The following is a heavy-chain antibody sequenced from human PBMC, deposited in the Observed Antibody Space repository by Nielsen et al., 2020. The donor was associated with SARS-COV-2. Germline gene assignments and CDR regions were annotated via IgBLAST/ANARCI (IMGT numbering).Heavy chain of an antibody. Sequence: SETLSLTCAVSGGSITTYYWHWIRQSPGKGLEWIGYIYYSGNTNYNTSLKSRVPISVDTSKNQFSLQLRSVTAADTAVYYCARDDDNWGSLAYWGQGTLVTVSS. CDR1: GGSITTYY. J-gene: IGHJ4*02. V-gene: IGHV4-59*13. D-gene: IGHD7-27*01. CDR3: ARDDDNWGSLAY. CDR2: IYYSGNT.